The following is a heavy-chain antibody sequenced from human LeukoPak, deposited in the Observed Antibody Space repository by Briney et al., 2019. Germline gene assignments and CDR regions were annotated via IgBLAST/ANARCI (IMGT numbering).Heavy chain of an antibody. Sequence: GGSLRLSCAASGFTLEGFGMHWVRQAPGKGLEWVAFIRYDERQKLYIDSVKGRFSISRDTSKNVLYLQMNSLRAGDTAVYYCAKCYYDGRDSAFGDWGQGTPVTVSS. CDR1: GFTLEGFG. V-gene: IGHV3-30*02. CDR2: IRYDERQK. J-gene: IGHJ4*02. CDR3: AKCYYDGRDSAFGD. D-gene: IGHD1-26*01.